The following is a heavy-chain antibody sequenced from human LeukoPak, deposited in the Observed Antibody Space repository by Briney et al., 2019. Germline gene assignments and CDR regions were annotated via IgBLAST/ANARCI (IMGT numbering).Heavy chain of an antibody. V-gene: IGHV3-23*01. Sequence: PGGSLRLSCAASGFTFSSYWMSWVRQAPGKGLEWVSAISGSGGSTYYADSVKGRFTISRDNSKNTLYLQMNSLRAEDTAVYYCAKRDITMVRGVPGSFDYWGQGTLVTVSS. J-gene: IGHJ4*02. CDR2: ISGSGGST. CDR3: AKRDITMVRGVPGSFDY. CDR1: GFTFSSYW. D-gene: IGHD3-10*01.